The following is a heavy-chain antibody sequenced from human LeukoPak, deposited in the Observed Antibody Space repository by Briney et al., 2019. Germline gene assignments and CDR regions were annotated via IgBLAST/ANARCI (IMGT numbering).Heavy chain of an antibody. CDR3: ARVFVSYYYDSSGSYDY. D-gene: IGHD3-22*01. CDR1: GFTFSSYA. J-gene: IGHJ4*02. CDR2: ISYDGSNK. V-gene: IGHV3-30*04. Sequence: GGSLRLSCAASGFTFSSYAMHWVRQAPGKGLEWVAVISYDGSNKYYADSVKGRFTISRDNSKNTLYLQMNSLRAEDTAVYYCARVFVSYYYDSSGSYDYWGQGTLVTVSS.